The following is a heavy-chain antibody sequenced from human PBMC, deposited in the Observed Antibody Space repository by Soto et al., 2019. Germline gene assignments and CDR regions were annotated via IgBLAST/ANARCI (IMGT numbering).Heavy chain of an antibody. CDR1: GFTFSTHD. D-gene: IGHD2-8*01. CDR3: AARYCTTTTCYPLDV. Sequence: GGSLRLSCAASGFTFSTHDMHWVRQAAGKGPEWVSAIGSAGKTYYPDSVKGRFTISRENAKNSLYLQMNSLKLEDTAVYYCAARYCTTTTCYPLDVWGPGTTVTVSS. J-gene: IGHJ6*02. CDR2: IGSAGKT. V-gene: IGHV3-13*01.